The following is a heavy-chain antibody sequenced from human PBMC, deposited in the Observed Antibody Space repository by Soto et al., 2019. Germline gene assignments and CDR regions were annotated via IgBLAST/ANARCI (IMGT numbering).Heavy chain of an antibody. D-gene: IGHD3-10*01. CDR3: AHSRVGYYNSGSYYYFDY. V-gene: IGHV2-5*02. J-gene: IGHJ4*02. Sequence: SGPTLVNPTQTLTLTCTFSGFSLSTSGMGVGWIRQPPGKALEWLALIYWDDDKRYNPSLESRVSITKDTSKNQVVLTMTNMDPVDTATYYCAHSRVGYYNSGSYYYFDYWGQGTLVTVSS. CDR2: IYWDDDK. CDR1: GFSLSTSGMG.